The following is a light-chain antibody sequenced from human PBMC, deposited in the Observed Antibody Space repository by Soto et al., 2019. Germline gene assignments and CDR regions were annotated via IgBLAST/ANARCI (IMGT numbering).Light chain of an antibody. V-gene: IGLV1-51*01. J-gene: IGLJ2*01. Sequence: QTVVTQPPSVSAAPGHWVTISCSGSSSNIGNNYVSWYQQLPGTAPKLLIYDNNQRPLGIPGRFSGSTSGTSATLGITGLQTGDEADYYCGTWDSSLSAVVFGGGTKLTVL. CDR2: DNN. CDR3: GTWDSSLSAVV. CDR1: SSNIGNNY.